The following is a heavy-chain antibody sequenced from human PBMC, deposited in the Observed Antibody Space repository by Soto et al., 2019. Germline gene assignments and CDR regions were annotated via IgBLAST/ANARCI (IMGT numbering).Heavy chain of an antibody. V-gene: IGHV1-69*02. CDR2: IIPILGIA. Sequence: QVQLVQSGAEVNKPGSSVKVSCKASGGTFSSYTISWVRQAPGQGLEWMGRIIPILGIANYAQKFQGRVPIAADKSTIKAYMELSSLRSEDTGVYYGARLSPERLDYWGQGTLVTVS. CDR3: ARLSPERLDY. CDR1: GGTFSSYT. J-gene: IGHJ4*02. D-gene: IGHD3-3*02.